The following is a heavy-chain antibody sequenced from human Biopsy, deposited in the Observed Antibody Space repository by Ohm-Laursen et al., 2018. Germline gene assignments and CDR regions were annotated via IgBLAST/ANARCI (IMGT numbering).Heavy chain of an antibody. Sequence: SLRLSCAASGFNLREYAMHWVRQVPGKGLEWVSGIKWNSGKIDYADSVKGRFTISRDNAKNSLYLHMNSLRTEDSAFYYCARDTGTMVRGVLYQWGQGTQVTVSS. CDR3: ARDTGTMVRGVLYQ. CDR1: GFNLREYA. J-gene: IGHJ4*02. CDR2: IKWNSGKI. D-gene: IGHD3-10*01. V-gene: IGHV3-9*01.